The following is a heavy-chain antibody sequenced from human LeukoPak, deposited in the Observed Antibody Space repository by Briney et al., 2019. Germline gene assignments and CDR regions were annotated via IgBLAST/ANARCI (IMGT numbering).Heavy chain of an antibody. V-gene: IGHV3-23*01. CDR3: AKYFGGWYEDY. CDR1: GFTFSSYA. D-gene: IGHD6-19*01. CDR2: ISAGGTT. J-gene: IGHJ4*02. Sequence: GGSLRLSCAVSGFTFSSYAMSWVRLAPGRGLQWVSTISAGGTTYYADSVKGRFTVSRDNSKNTLFLQMNSLRAEDTAVYYCAKYFGGWYEDYWGQGTLVTVSS.